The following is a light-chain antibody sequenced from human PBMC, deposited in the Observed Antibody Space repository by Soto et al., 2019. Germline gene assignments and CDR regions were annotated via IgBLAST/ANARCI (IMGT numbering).Light chain of an antibody. CDR1: QSVSTSQ. V-gene: IGKV3-20*01. CDR2: GAS. J-gene: IGKJ1*01. CDR3: QQYGGSPRT. Sequence: EIVLTQSPGTLSLSPGERATLSCRASQSVSTSQLAWYQQKPGQAPRLLIFGASSRATGIPDRFRGSGSGTDFTLTISRLEPEDFAVYYCQQYGGSPRTFSQGTKVEIK.